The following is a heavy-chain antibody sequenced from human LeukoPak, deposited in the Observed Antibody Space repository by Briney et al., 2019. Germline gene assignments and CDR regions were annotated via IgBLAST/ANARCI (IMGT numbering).Heavy chain of an antibody. CDR1: GITFSSYA. D-gene: IGHD1-26*01. CDR3: AKKVQWGYNWFDP. V-gene: IGHV3-23*01. Sequence: GGSLRLTCAVSGITFSSYAMNWVRQAPGKGLEWVSGISGSGSTSGSESSTYYADSVKGRFTISRDNSKNTLYLQMNSLRAEDTAVYYCAKKVQWGYNWFDPWGQGTLVTVSS. CDR2: ISGSGSTSGSESST. J-gene: IGHJ5*02.